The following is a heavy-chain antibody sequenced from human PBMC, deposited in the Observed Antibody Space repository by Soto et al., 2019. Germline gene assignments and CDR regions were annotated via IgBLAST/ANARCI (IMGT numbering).Heavy chain of an antibody. CDR2: INPNSGGT. CDR3: ARLGYDFWSGYSRPKYNWFDP. V-gene: IGHV1-2*02. J-gene: IGHJ5*02. D-gene: IGHD3-3*01. CDR1: GYTFTGYY. Sequence: ASVRVSCKXSGYTFTGYYMHWVRQAPGQGLEWMGWINPNSGGTNYAQKFQGRVTMTRDTSISTAYMELSRLRSDDTAVYYCARLGYDFWSGYSRPKYNWFDPWGQGTLVTVSS.